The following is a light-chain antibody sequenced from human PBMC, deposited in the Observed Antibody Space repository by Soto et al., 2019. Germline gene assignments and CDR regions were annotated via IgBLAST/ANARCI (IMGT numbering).Light chain of an antibody. J-gene: IGKJ1*01. CDR3: QEYGTSATWT. CDR2: RGS. V-gene: IGKV3-20*01. Sequence: EVVLTQSPCTLSLSPGERATLSCRASQNIRGNELAWYQQKPGQAPRLLIYRGSSRSTVIPDRFSGRGSGTDFTLPISRMEAEDFVVYYCQEYGTSATWTFGPGTKVEIK. CDR1: QNIRGNE.